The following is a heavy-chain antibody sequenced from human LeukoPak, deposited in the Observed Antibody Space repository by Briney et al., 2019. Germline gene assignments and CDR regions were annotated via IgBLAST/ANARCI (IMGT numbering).Heavy chain of an antibody. D-gene: IGHD3-9*01. CDR3: ASLRGLYGMDV. CDR1: GGTFSSYA. CDR2: IIPILGIA. V-gene: IGHV1-69*04. J-gene: IGHJ6*02. Sequence: ASVKVSCKASGGTFSSYAISWVRQAPGQGLEWMGRIIPILGIANYAQKFQGRVTITADKSTSTAYMELSSLRSEDTAVYYCASLRGLYGMDVWGQGTTVTVSS.